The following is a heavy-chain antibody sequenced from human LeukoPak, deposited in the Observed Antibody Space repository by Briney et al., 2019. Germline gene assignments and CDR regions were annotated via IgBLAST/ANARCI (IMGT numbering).Heavy chain of an antibody. V-gene: IGHV3-48*01. CDR3: ASGFRDGYNYIFDY. Sequence: GGSLGLSCAASGFTFSSNSMNWVRQAPGKGLEWVSYISSSSSIIYYADSVKGRFTISRDNVKNSLYLQMNSLRAEDTAIYYCASGFRDGYNYIFDYWGQGTLVTVSS. CDR2: ISSSSSII. CDR1: GFTFSSNS. J-gene: IGHJ4*02. D-gene: IGHD5-24*01.